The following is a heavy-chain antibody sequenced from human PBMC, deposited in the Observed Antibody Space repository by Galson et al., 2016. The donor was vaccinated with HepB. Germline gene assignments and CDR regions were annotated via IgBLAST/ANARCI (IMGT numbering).Heavy chain of an antibody. CDR2: ISYDGSKT. CDR3: AKEVTGRPLAY. V-gene: IGHV3-30*18. D-gene: IGHD2-21*02. J-gene: IGHJ4*02. CDR1: GFTFSRFG. Sequence: SLRLSCAASGFTFSRFGLHWVRQAPGKGLEWVAVISYDGSKTYYADSVKGRFTISRDNSKSTLYLQMNSLRAEDTAMYYCAKEVTGRPLAYWGQGTLVTLSS.